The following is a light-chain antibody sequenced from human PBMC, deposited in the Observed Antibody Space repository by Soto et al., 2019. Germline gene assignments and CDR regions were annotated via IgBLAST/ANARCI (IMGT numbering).Light chain of an antibody. CDR3: QQYGSSRPFT. V-gene: IGKV3-20*01. Sequence: EIVLTQSPGTLSLSPGERATLSCRASQSGSSSYLAWYQQKPGQAPRLLIYVASSRATGIPDRFSGSGSGTDFTITISRLEPEDFAVYYCQQYGSSRPFTFGPGTKVDIK. CDR2: VAS. CDR1: QSGSSSY. J-gene: IGKJ3*01.